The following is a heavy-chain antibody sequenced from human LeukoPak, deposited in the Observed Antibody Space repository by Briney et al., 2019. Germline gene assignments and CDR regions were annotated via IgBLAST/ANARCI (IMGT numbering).Heavy chain of an antibody. CDR2: ISYDGSNK. V-gene: IGHV3-30-3*01. J-gene: IGHJ3*02. D-gene: IGHD3-10*01. Sequence: GRSLRLSCAASGFTFSSYAMHWVRQAPGKGLEWVAVISYDGSNKYYADSVKGRFTISRDNSKNTAYLQMNSLKTEDTAVYYCTRLESSMVRGVTTPPGDAFDIWGQGTMVTVSS. CDR3: TRLESSMVRGVTTPPGDAFDI. CDR1: GFTFSSYA.